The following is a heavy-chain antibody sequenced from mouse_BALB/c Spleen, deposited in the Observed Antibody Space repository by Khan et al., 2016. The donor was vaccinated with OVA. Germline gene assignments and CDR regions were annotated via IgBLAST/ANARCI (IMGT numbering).Heavy chain of an antibody. CDR1: GFNIRHYY. J-gene: IGHJ4*01. Sequence: VQLQQSGADLVRSGASVKLSCIASGFNIRHYYLHWVKQRPEQDLEWIGWIDPDNGDTEYDPKFQGKATMTADTSSNTAYLQLSSLTSEDTAVYYCTTGWGYAMDYWGQGTSVTVSS. CDR3: TTGWGYAMDY. V-gene: IGHV14-4*02. D-gene: IGHD4-1*01. CDR2: IDPDNGDT.